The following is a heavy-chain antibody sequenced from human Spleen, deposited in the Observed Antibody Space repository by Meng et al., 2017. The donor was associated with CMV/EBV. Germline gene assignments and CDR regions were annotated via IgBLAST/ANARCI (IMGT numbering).Heavy chain of an antibody. J-gene: IGHJ2*01. CDR2: IYYSGST. V-gene: IGHV4-30-4*08. CDR1: GGSISSGDYY. D-gene: IGHD4-11*01. CDR3: ARLQTVTSYWYFDL. Sequence: SETLSLTCTVSGGSISSGDYYWSWIRQPPGKGLEWIGYIYYSGSTYYNPSLKSRVTISVDTSKNQFSLKLSSVTAADTAVYYCARLQTVTSYWYFDLWGRGTLVTVSS.